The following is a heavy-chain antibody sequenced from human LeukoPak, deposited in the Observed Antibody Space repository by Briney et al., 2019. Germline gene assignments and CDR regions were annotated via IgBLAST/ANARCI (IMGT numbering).Heavy chain of an antibody. Sequence: SVKVSCKASGGTFSSYAISWVRQAPGQGLEWMGRIIPILGIANYAQKFQGRVAITADKSTSTAYMELGSLRSEDTAVYYCARESPVYDFWSGYYVGYYMDVWGKGTTVTVSS. CDR1: GGTFSSYA. CDR3: ARESPVYDFWSGYYVGYYMDV. V-gene: IGHV1-69*04. J-gene: IGHJ6*03. CDR2: IIPILGIA. D-gene: IGHD3-3*01.